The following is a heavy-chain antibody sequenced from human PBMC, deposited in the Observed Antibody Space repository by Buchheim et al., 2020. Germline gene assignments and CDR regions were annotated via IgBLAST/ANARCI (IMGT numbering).Heavy chain of an antibody. CDR1: GYTFTSYD. CDR2: MNPNSGNT. Sequence: QVQLVQSGAEVKKPGASVKVSCKASGYTFTSYDINWVRQATGQGLEWMGWMNPNSGNTGYAQKFQGRATMTRNTSISTAYMELSSLRSEDTAVYYCARGGDSYGFRGYYYYGMDVWGQGTT. J-gene: IGHJ6*02. V-gene: IGHV1-8*01. D-gene: IGHD5-18*01. CDR3: ARGGDSYGFRGYYYYGMDV.